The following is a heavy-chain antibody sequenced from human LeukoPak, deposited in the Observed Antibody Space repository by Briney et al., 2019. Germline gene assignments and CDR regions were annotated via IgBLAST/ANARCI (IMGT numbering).Heavy chain of an antibody. CDR2: IIPIFGTA. J-gene: IGHJ5*02. Sequence: ASVKVSCKASGGTFSSYVINWVRQAPGQGLEWMGGIIPIFGTANYAQKFQGRVTITADKSTSTAYMELRSLRSDDTAVYYCARDQYSSSWYRWTDWFDPWGQGTLVTVSS. CDR1: GGTFSSYV. CDR3: ARDQYSSSWYRWTDWFDP. D-gene: IGHD6-13*01. V-gene: IGHV1-69*06.